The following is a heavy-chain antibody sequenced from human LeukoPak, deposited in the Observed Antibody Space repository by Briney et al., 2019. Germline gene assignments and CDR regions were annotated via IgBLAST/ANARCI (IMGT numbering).Heavy chain of an antibody. CDR3: TLRGSGSHYEGASVY. V-gene: IGHV3-66*01. J-gene: IGHJ4*02. Sequence: GGSLRLSCAASGFTVTNDCMSWVRQAPGKGLEGVSVIYRGGNTYYADSVQGRFTISRDHSNNPLYLQMTSLRADDTAVYYCTLRGSGSHYEGASVYWGRGTLVTVSS. D-gene: IGHD3-10*01. CDR1: GFTVTNDC. CDR2: IYRGGNT.